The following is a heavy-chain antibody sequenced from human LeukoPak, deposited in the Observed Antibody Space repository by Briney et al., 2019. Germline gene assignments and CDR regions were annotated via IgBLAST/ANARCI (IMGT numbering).Heavy chain of an antibody. CDR3: ARSQQLYYYYYYYMDV. V-gene: IGHV1-18*01. CDR2: ISAYNGNT. J-gene: IGHJ6*03. Sequence: GASVKVSCKASGYTFTSDGISWVRQAPGQGLEWMGWISAYNGNTNYAQKLQGRVTMTTDTSTSTAYMELRSLRSDDTAVYYRARSQQLYYYYYYYMDVWGKGTTVTVSS. D-gene: IGHD6-13*01. CDR1: GYTFTSDG.